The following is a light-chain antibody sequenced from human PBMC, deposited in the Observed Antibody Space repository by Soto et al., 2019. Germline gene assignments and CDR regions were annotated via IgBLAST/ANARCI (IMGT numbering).Light chain of an antibody. CDR2: KAS. CDR1: QSISSW. Sequence: DVQLTLSASAVSASVRDRVTITCRASQSISSWLAWYQQKPGKAPKLLIYKASTLKSGVPSRFSGSGSGTEFTLTISSLQPDDFATYYCQHYNSYSEPFGQVTKVDI. CDR3: QHYNSYSEP. J-gene: IGKJ1*01. V-gene: IGKV1-5*03.